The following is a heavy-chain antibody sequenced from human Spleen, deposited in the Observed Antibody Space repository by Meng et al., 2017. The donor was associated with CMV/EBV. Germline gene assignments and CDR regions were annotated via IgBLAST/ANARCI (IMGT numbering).Heavy chain of an antibody. V-gene: IGHV1-2*02. D-gene: IGHD5-12*01. Sequence: ASGYTFTDYYIHWVRQAPGQGLEWMGWINPNSGGTNYAQKFQGRVTMTRDTSIRTAYMELSRLRSDDTAVYYCARTWDMVGTMGFDSWGQGTLVTVSS. CDR3: ARTWDMVGTMGFDS. CDR1: GYTFTDYY. J-gene: IGHJ4*02. CDR2: INPNSGGT.